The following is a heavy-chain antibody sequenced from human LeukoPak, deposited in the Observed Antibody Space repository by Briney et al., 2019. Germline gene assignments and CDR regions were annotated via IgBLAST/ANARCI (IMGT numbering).Heavy chain of an antibody. V-gene: IGHV3-23*01. CDR2: ISGSGGST. D-gene: IGHD3-22*01. CDR3: AKDPTYYYDSSGRSTPFDY. CDR1: GFTFSSYA. Sequence: HSGGSLRLSCAASGFTFSSYAMSWVRQAPGKGLEWASAISGSGGSTYYADSVKGRFTISRDNSKNTLYLQMNSLRAEDTAVYYCAKDPTYYYDSSGRSTPFDYWGQGTLVTVSS. J-gene: IGHJ4*02.